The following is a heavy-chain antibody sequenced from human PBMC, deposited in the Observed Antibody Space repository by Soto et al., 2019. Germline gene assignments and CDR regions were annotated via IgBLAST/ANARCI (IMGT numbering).Heavy chain of an antibody. CDR1: GYTFTSYG. V-gene: IGHV1-18*01. CDR2: ISAYNGNT. D-gene: IGHD6-13*01. J-gene: IGHJ4*02. CDR3: AIDGAAAVLFDY. Sequence: QVQLVQSGAEVKKPGASVKVSCKASGYTFTSYGISWVRQAPGQGLEWMGWISAYNGNTNYAQKLQGRVTMTTDTSTLTSYMELRSLSSDDTAVYYCAIDGAAAVLFDYWGQGTLVTVSS.